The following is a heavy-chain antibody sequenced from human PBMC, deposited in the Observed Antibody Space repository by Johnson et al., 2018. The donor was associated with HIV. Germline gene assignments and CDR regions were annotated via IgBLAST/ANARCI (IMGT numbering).Heavy chain of an antibody. D-gene: IGHD7-27*01. Sequence: VQLVESGGDVVQPGRSQRLSCAASGFTFSNHGMHWVRQAPGKGLEWVAVISFDGSNKYYADSVKGRFTISRDNSNNTLYLQMNSLRADDTAVDYCAKDRNWGASGGFDIWGQGTMLTVSS. J-gene: IGHJ3*02. CDR2: ISFDGSNK. V-gene: IGHV3-30*18. CDR1: GFTFSNHG. CDR3: AKDRNWGASGGFDI.